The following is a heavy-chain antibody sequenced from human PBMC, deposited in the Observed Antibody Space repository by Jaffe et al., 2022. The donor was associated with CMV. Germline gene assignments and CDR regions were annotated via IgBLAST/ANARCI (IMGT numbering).Heavy chain of an antibody. Sequence: QVQLQESGPGLVKPSETLSLTCTVSGGSISSYYWSWIRQPPGKGLEWIGYIYYSGSTNYNPSLKSRVTISVDTSKNQFSLKLSSVTAADTAVYYCARLYPGQLWLDYWGQGTLVTVSS. V-gene: IGHV4-59*08. CDR3: ARLYPGQLWLDY. CDR2: IYYSGST. J-gene: IGHJ4*02. D-gene: IGHD5-18*01. CDR1: GGSISSYY.